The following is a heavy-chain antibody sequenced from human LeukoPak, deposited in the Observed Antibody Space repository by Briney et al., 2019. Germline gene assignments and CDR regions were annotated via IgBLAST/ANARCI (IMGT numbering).Heavy chain of an antibody. CDR3: AELGITMIGGV. J-gene: IGHJ6*04. CDR2: ISSSGSTI. D-gene: IGHD3-10*02. V-gene: IGHV3-48*04. CDR1: GFTFTTFW. Sequence: GGSLRLSCATSGFTFTTFWMNWVRQAPGKGLEWVSYISSSGSTIYYADSVKGRFTISRDNAKNSLYLQMNSLRAEDTAVYYCAELGITMIGGVWGKGTTVTISS.